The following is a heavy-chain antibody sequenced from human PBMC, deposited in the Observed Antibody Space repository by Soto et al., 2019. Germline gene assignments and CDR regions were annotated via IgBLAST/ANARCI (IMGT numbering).Heavy chain of an antibody. D-gene: IGHD3-9*01. CDR2: ISPNSEKT. J-gene: IGHJ5*02. CDR1: GYTFSNFG. CDR3: TKDAKFDDIDTGYFVNDL. Sequence: GASVKVSCKASGYTFSNFGISWVRQAPGEGLEWMGWISPNSEKTKIAQRFQGRVTMTTDISTSTSYLELRGLTSDDTAVYYCTKDAKFDDIDTGYFVNDLWG. V-gene: IGHV1-18*01.